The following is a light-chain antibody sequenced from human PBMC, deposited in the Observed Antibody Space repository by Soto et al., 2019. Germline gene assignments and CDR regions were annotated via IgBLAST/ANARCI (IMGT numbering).Light chain of an antibody. CDR2: DVS. V-gene: IGLV2-11*01. Sequence: QSALTQPRSVSGSPGQSVTISCTGTSSDVGGYNYVSWYQEQPGKAPKLVIYDVSKRPSGVPDRFSGSKSGNTASLTISGLQAEDEADYYCCSYAGSYSYVFGTG. J-gene: IGLJ1*01. CDR3: CSYAGSYSYV. CDR1: SSDVGGYNY.